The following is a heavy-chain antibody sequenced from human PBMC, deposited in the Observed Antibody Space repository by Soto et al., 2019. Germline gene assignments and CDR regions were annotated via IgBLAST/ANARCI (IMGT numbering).Heavy chain of an antibody. Sequence: GGSLRLSCAASGFTFSSYAMSWVRQAPGKGLEWVSAISGSGGSTYYADSVKGRFTISRDNSKNTLYLQMNSLRAEDTAVYYCAKALPLWFGELLTYSYYYGMDVWGQGTTVTVSS. J-gene: IGHJ6*02. D-gene: IGHD3-10*01. CDR1: GFTFSSYA. V-gene: IGHV3-23*01. CDR2: ISGSGGST. CDR3: AKALPLWFGELLTYSYYYGMDV.